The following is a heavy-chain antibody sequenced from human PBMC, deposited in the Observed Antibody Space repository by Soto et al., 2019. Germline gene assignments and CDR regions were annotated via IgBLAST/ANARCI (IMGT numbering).Heavy chain of an antibody. CDR2: IYYSGST. CDR1: GGSISSYY. CDR3: ARVKRSKQQLAFDY. D-gene: IGHD6-13*01. V-gene: IGHV4-59*01. Sequence: SETLSLTCTVSGGSISSYYWSWIRQPPGKGLEWIGYIYYSGSTNYNPSLKSRVTISVDTSKNQFSLKLSSVTAADTAVYYCARVKRSKQQLAFDYWGQGTLVTVSS. J-gene: IGHJ4*02.